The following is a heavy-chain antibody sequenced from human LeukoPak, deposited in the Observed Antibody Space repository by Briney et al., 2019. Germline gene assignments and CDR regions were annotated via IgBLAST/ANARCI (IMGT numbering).Heavy chain of an antibody. J-gene: IGHJ4*02. CDR3: ARQPIQYSSGWYDCHFDY. CDR1: GFAFTSYG. CDR2: ISANDGKI. Sequence: ASVKVSCKASGFAFTSYGFTWVRQAPGQGLEWMGWISANDGKIHYSERHQGRITMTTDTGTSTAYMELRSLRSEDAAVYYCARQPIQYSSGWYDCHFDYWGQGTLVTVSS. V-gene: IGHV1-18*01. D-gene: IGHD6-19*01.